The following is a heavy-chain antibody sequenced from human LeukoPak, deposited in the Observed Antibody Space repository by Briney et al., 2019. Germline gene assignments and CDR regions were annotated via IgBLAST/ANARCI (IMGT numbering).Heavy chain of an antibody. CDR1: GYTLTELS. D-gene: IGHD6-13*01. V-gene: IGHV1-69*13. J-gene: IGHJ3*02. CDR2: IIPIFGTA. CDR3: ARWVYGSSSHALDI. Sequence: GASVKVSCKVSGYTLTELSMHWVRQAPGQGLEWMGGIIPIFGTANYAQKFQGRVTITADESTSTAYMELSSLRSEDTAVYYCARWVYGSSSHALDIWGQGTMVTVSS.